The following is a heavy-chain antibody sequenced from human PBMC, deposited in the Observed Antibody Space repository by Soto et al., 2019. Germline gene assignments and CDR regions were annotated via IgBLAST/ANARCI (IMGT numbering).Heavy chain of an antibody. V-gene: IGHV3-23*01. CDR3: ARDNYGYSYGLGAFDI. CDR1: GFTFSSYA. Sequence: PGGSLRLSCAASGFTFSSYAMSWVRQAPGKGLEWVSAISGSGGSTYYADSVKGRFTISRDNSKNTLYLQMNSLRAEDTAVYYCARDNYGYSYGLGAFDIWGQGTMVTVAS. CDR2: ISGSGGST. D-gene: IGHD5-18*01. J-gene: IGHJ3*02.